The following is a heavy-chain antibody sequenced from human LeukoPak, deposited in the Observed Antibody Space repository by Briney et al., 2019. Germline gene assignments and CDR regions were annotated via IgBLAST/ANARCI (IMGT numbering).Heavy chain of an antibody. Sequence: GGSLRLSCAASGFTVSRNYMSWVRQAPGKGLEWVSVIYSDGSTSYADSVKDRFTVSRDSSRNTLYLHMNSLRAEDTAVYYCARDLLSAAAGLDAFDIWGQGTVITVSS. D-gene: IGHD6-13*01. J-gene: IGHJ3*02. CDR1: GFTVSRNY. V-gene: IGHV3-66*01. CDR2: IYSDGST. CDR3: ARDLLSAAAGLDAFDI.